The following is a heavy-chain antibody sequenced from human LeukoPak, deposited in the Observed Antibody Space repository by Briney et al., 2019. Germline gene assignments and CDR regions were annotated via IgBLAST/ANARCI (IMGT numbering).Heavy chain of an antibody. D-gene: IGHD3-16*01. CDR2: IYPRDSDT. V-gene: IGHV5-51*01. J-gene: IGHJ4*02. CDR3: ARHSDVVGAI. CDR1: GCTFTHQW. Sequence: GGSLTISCEASGCTFTHQWVGWVRQLPGRGLEWVGNIYPRDSDTIYSPSFQGHVTSSADTYINTAYLEWRSLEASDTAMYYCARHSDVVGAIWGQGTQVTVSS.